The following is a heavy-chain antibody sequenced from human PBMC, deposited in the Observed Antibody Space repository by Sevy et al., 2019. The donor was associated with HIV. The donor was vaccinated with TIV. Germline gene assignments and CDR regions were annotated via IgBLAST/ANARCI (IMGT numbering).Heavy chain of an antibody. CDR3: ARTWDRGATLRDPSPFDY. D-gene: IGHD1-26*01. CDR2: ISSNGGST. CDR1: GFTFSSYA. Sequence: GSLRLSCAASGFTFSSYAMHWVRQAPGKGLEYVSAISSNGGSTYYANSVKGRFTISRDNSKNTLYLQMGSLRAEDMAVYYCARTWDRGATLRDPSPFDYWGQGTLVTVSS. V-gene: IGHV3-64*01. J-gene: IGHJ4*02.